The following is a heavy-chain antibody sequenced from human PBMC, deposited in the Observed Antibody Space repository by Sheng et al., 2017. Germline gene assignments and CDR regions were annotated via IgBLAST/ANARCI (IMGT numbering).Heavy chain of an antibody. CDR1: GFSLSNARMG. J-gene: IGHJ2*01. CDR2: IFSNDEK. V-gene: IGHV2-26*01. D-gene: IGHD3-10*01. Sequence: QVTLKESGPVLVKPTETLTLTCTVSGFSLSNARMGVSWIRQPPGKALEWLAHIFSNDEKSYSTSLKSRLTISKDTSKSQVVLTMTNMDPVDTATYYCARIHYYGSGSYYWNWYFDLWGLAPWSLSPQ. CDR3: ARIHYYGSGSYYWNWYFDL.